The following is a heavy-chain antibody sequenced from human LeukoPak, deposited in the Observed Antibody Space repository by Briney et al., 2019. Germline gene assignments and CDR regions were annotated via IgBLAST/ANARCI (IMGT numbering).Heavy chain of an antibody. CDR2: ISSSSSTI. CDR1: GFTFSSYS. V-gene: IGHV3-48*02. Sequence: GGSLRLSCAASGFTFSSYSMNWVRQAPGKGLEWVSYISSSSSTIYYADSVKGRFTISRDNAKNSLYLQMSSLRDEDTAVYYCAREGGIAARQNDYWGQGTLVTVSS. J-gene: IGHJ4*02. D-gene: IGHD6-6*01. CDR3: AREGGIAARQNDY.